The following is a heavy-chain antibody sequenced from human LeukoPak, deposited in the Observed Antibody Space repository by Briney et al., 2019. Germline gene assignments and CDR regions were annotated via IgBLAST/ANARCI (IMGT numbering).Heavy chain of an antibody. CDR2: IYHSGST. D-gene: IGHD3-10*01. CDR1: GGSISSGGYS. Sequence: SETLSLTCAVSGGSISSGGYSWSWIRQPPGKGLEWIGYIYHSGSTYYNPSLKSRVTISVDRSKNQFSLKLSSVTAADTAVYYCARGAPLLWFGELFGYFDYWGQGTLVTVSS. CDR3: ARGAPLLWFGELFGYFDY. J-gene: IGHJ4*02. V-gene: IGHV4-30-2*01.